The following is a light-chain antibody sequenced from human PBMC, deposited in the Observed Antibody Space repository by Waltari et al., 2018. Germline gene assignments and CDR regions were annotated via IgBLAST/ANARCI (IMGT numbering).Light chain of an antibody. V-gene: IGLV2-11*01. CDR1: STDVGRFDY. CDR2: NVN. J-gene: IGLJ1*01. CDR3: YSYAGANTYV. Sequence: QSTLTQPRSVSGSPGQTVAISCTGTSTDVGRFDYVFWYQHHPEKAPALVIYNVNKRPSGVPDRFSGSKSGNTASLTIFGLQAEDEADYYCYSYAGANTYVFGPGTEVTVL.